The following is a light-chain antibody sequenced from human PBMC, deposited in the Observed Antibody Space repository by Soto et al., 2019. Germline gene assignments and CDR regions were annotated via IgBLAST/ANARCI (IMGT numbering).Light chain of an antibody. CDR1: QAIRND. V-gene: IGKV1-6*01. J-gene: IGKJ2*01. CDR3: LQDYNYPYT. Sequence: AVQMTQFPSSLSASVGDRVTITCRASQAIRNDLAWFQQKPGKAPKLLIYAVYNLQSGVPSRFSGSGPGTDFTLTISSLQPEDFATYYCLQDYNYPYTFGQGTKLEIK. CDR2: AVY.